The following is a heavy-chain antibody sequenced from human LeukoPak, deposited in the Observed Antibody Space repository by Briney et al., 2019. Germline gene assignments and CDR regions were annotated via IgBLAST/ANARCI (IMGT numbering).Heavy chain of an antibody. CDR2: IYYSGST. Sequence: PETLSLTCTVSGGSISSYYWNWVRQPPGKGLEWIGYIYYSGSTNYNPSLKSRITISVATSKNQFSLNLSSVTAADTAVYYCARLYSSSLGRVFDYWGQGTLVTVSS. D-gene: IGHD6-13*01. V-gene: IGHV4-59*01. J-gene: IGHJ4*02. CDR1: GGSISSYY. CDR3: ARLYSSSLGRVFDY.